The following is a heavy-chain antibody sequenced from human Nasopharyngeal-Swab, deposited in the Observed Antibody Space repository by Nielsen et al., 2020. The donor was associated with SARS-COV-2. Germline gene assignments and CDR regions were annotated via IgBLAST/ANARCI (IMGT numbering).Heavy chain of an antibody. CDR1: GASISTYY. CDR2: ISYSGNP. Sequence: SETLSLTCTVSGASISTYYWSWIRQSPGTGLESIGFISYSGNPNYNPSLQSRVTISVDTSKNHLSLKLSSVTAADSAVYYCARSSRDWPPKRGALDIWGQGTVVTVYS. CDR3: ARSSRDWPPKRGALDI. V-gene: IGHV4-59*01. D-gene: IGHD2-21*02. J-gene: IGHJ3*02.